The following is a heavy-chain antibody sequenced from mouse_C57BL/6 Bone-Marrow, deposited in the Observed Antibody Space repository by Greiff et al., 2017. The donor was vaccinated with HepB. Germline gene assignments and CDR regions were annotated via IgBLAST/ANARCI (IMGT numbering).Heavy chain of an antibody. CDR3: ARLSNLLLGGYFDY. V-gene: IGHV1-54*01. CDR1: GYAFTNYL. D-gene: IGHD1-1*01. CDR2: INPGSGGT. J-gene: IGHJ2*01. Sequence: QVQLQQSGAELVRPGTSVKVSCKASGYAFTNYLIEWVKQRPGQGLEWIGVINPGSGGTNYNEKFKGKATLTADKSSSTAYMQLSSLTSEDSAVYFCARLSNLLLGGYFDYWGQGTTLTVSS.